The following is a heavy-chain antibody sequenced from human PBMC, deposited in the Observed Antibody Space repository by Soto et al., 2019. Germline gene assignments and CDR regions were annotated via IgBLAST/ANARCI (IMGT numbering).Heavy chain of an antibody. V-gene: IGHV3-30-3*01. CDR1: GFTFSSYA. D-gene: IGHD3-22*01. CDR2: ISSDGSNK. J-gene: IGHJ4*02. CDR3: ASLYDSSGYSHRTFDY. Sequence: QVQLVESGGGVVQPGRSLRLSCAASGFTFSSYAMHWVRQAPGKGLEWVAVISSDGSNKYYADSVKGRFTISRDNSKNTLYLQMNSLRAEDTAVYYCASLYDSSGYSHRTFDYWGQGTLVTVSS.